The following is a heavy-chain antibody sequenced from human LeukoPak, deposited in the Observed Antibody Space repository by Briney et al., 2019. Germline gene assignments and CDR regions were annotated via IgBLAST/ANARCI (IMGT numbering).Heavy chain of an antibody. CDR2: ISGSGGST. CDR3: AKGITWLWFGAPLFDY. D-gene: IGHD3-10*01. J-gene: IGHJ4*02. V-gene: IGHV3-23*01. CDR1: GFTFSSYG. Sequence: PGGALRLSCAPSGFTFSSYGMSWVRQAPGKGLEWVSAISGSGGSTYYAHSAKGRFTISRDNSKNTLYLQMDSLRAEDTAVYYCAKGITWLWFGAPLFDYWGQGTLVTVSS.